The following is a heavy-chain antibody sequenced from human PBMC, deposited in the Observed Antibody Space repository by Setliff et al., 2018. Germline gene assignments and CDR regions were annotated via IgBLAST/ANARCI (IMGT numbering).Heavy chain of an antibody. Sequence: GGSLRLSCAASGFNFSIFAMTWVRQAPGKGLEWVANIKEDGSQRNYVDAVRGRFTVSRDNARNLLYLQMNSLRVDDTAVYYCSSYLVSWGQGALVTVS. CDR3: SSYLVS. D-gene: IGHD2-21*01. V-gene: IGHV3-7*01. CDR1: GFNFSIFA. CDR2: IKEDGSQR. J-gene: IGHJ4*02.